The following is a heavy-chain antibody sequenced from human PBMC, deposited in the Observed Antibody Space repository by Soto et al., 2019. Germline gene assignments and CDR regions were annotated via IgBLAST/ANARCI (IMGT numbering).Heavy chain of an antibody. J-gene: IGHJ4*02. D-gene: IGHD3-16*02. CDR1: GFTFSSYS. V-gene: IGHV3-21*01. Sequence: EVQLVESGGGLVKPGGSLRLSCAASGFTFSSYSMNWVRQAPGKGLDWVSSISSSSSYIYYADSVKGRFTISRDNAKNSLYLQMNSLRAEDTAVYYCARGGWYDYVWGSYRFYFDYWGQGTLVTVSS. CDR3: ARGGWYDYVWGSYRFYFDY. CDR2: ISSSSSYI.